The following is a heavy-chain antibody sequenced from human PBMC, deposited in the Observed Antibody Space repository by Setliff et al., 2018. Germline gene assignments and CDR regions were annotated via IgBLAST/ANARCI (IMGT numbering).Heavy chain of an antibody. V-gene: IGHV4-34*01. CDR1: GGSFSNYY. D-gene: IGHD2-2*01. J-gene: IGHJ3*02. CDR2: INHSGST. Sequence: PSETLSLTCTVYGGSFSNYYWSWIRQPPGKGLEWIGEINHSGSTNYNPSLTSRVTISVDTSKNQFSLILRSVTAADTAVYYCARGRMRGSCSGPSCTYDPFVIWGQGTPVTVSS. CDR3: ARGRMRGSCSGPSCTYDPFVI.